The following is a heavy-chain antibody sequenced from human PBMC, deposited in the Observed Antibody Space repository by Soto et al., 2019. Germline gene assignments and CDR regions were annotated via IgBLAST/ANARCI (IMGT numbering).Heavy chain of an antibody. Sequence: GGSLRPSCTGSGFPCDDFAINWVRQAPGKGLEWVAVISYDGSNKYYADSVKGRFTISRDNSKNTLYLQMNSLRAEDTAVYYCAKIPYSSGGTYYFDHWGQGTMVTLSS. CDR1: GFPCDDFA. D-gene: IGHD6-19*01. CDR2: ISYDGSNK. V-gene: IGHV3-30*18. CDR3: AKIPYSSGGTYYFDH. J-gene: IGHJ4*02.